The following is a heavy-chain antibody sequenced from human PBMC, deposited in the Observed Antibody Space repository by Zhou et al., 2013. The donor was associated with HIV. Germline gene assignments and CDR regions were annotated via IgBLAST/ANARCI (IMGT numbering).Heavy chain of an antibody. CDR1: GGSISSHY. CDR2: IYYSGST. J-gene: IGHJ4*02. CDR3: ARDPWGDY. V-gene: IGHV4-59*11. D-gene: IGHD3-16*01. Sequence: QVQLQESGPGLVKPSETLSLTCTVSGGSISSHYWSWIRQPPGKGLEWIGYIYYSGSTNYNPSLKSRVTISVDTSKNQFSLKLSSVTAADTAVYYCARDPWGDYWGQGTLGHRLL.